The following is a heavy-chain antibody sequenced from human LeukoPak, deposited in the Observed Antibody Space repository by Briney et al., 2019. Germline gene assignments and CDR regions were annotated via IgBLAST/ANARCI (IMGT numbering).Heavy chain of an antibody. D-gene: IGHD2-2*01. J-gene: IGHJ4*02. Sequence: SETLSLTCAVSGGSFSGYYWSWIRQPPGKGLEWIGEINHSGSTNYNPSLKSRVTISVDTSKNQFSLKLSSVTAADTAVYYCASVYCSSTSCYAFDYWGQGTLVTVSS. CDR1: GGSFSGYY. V-gene: IGHV4-34*01. CDR3: ASVYCSSTSCYAFDY. CDR2: INHSGST.